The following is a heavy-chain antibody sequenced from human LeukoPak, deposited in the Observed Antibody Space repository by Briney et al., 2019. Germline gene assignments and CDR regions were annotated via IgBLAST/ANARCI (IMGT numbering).Heavy chain of an antibody. CDR1: EYTFTSYW. V-gene: IGHV5-51*01. J-gene: IGHJ4*02. Sequence: GESLKISCKGSEYTFTSYWIGWVRQMPGKGLEWMGVIYPGDSETKYSPSFQGQVTISVDKSISTAYLQWSSLKASDTAMYYCSRASSGWYGGLDSWGQGTLVTVSS. CDR3: SRASSGWYGGLDS. CDR2: IYPGDSET. D-gene: IGHD6-19*01.